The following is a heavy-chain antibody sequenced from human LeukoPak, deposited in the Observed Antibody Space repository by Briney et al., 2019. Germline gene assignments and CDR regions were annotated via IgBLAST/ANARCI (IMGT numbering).Heavy chain of an antibody. J-gene: IGHJ4*02. Sequence: SETLSLTCTVSGGSISSSSYYWSWIRQPPGKGLEWIGYIYYSGSTNYNPSLKSRVTISVDTSNNQFSLKLSSVTAADTALYYCARHRPGPYDYWGQGTLVTVSS. CDR2: IYYSGST. CDR1: GGSISSSSYY. V-gene: IGHV4-61*05. CDR3: ARHRPGPYDY.